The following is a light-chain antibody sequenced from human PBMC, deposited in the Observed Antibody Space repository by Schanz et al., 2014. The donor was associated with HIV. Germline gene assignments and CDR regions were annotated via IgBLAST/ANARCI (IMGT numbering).Light chain of an antibody. V-gene: IGKV3-11*01. CDR2: DVS. Sequence: EIVMTQSPATLSLSPGERATFSCRASQSVGTSLAWYQQKRGQPPRLLIFDVSDRASGVSARFSGSGSGTDFTLTISSLEPEDFAVYYCQLRTSGGVAFGPGTKVDLK. CDR1: QSVGTS. CDR3: QLRTSGGVA. J-gene: IGKJ3*01.